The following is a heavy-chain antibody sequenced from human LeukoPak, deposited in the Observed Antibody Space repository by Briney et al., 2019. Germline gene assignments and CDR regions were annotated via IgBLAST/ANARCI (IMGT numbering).Heavy chain of an antibody. CDR1: GFAFDIYW. D-gene: IGHD2-2*01. J-gene: IGHJ4*02. CDR3: ARGLDCRSTSCYLDN. Sequence: GGSLRLSCAASGFAFDIYWMTWVRQAPGKGLEWVANIKQDGSEKFYVDSVKGRFTISRDNAKNSLDLQINSLGAEDTAVYYCARGLDCRSTSCYLDNWGQGTLVTVSS. CDR2: IKQDGSEK. V-gene: IGHV3-7*01.